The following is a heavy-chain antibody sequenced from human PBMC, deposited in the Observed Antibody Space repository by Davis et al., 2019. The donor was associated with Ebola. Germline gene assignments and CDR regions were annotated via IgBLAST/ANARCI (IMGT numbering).Heavy chain of an antibody. CDR2: ISYDGSNK. J-gene: IGHJ6*02. V-gene: IGHV3-30*04. CDR3: ARDIIPEYQLLLPEAGSYGMDV. Sequence: GGSLRLSCAASGFTFSSYAMHWVRQAPGKGLEWVAVISYDGSNKYYADSVKGRFTISRDNSKNTQYLQMNSLRAEDTAVYYCARDIIPEYQLLLPEAGSYGMDVWGQGTTVTVSS. CDR1: GFTFSSYA. D-gene: IGHD2-2*01.